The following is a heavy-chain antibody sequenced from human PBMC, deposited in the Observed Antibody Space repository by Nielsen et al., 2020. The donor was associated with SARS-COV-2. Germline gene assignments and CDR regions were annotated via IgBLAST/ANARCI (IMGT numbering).Heavy chain of an antibody. V-gene: IGHV3-48*01. D-gene: IGHD5-18*01. CDR2: ISSSSSTI. CDR1: GFTFSSYS. J-gene: IGHJ3*02. CDR3: ARKNTAMVIGAFDI. Sequence: GESLKISCAASGFTFSSYSMNWVRQAPGKGLEWVSYISSSSSTIYYADSVKGRFTISRDNAKNSLYLQMNSLRAEDTAVYYCARKNTAMVIGAFDIWGQGTMVTVSS.